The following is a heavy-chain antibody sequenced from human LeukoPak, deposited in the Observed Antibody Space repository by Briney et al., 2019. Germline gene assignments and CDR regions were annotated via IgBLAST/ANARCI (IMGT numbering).Heavy chain of an antibody. V-gene: IGHV4-34*01. CDR2: INHSGST. CDR1: GGSFSGYY. D-gene: IGHD3-22*01. CDR3: ARSRGYYYDSSAPRIYGMDV. J-gene: IGHJ6*02. Sequence: SDTLSLTCAVYGGSFSGYYWSWIRQPPGKGLEWIGEINHSGSTNYNPSLKSRVTISVDTSKNQFSLKLSSVTAADTAVYYCARSRGYYYDSSAPRIYGMDVWGQGTTVTVSS.